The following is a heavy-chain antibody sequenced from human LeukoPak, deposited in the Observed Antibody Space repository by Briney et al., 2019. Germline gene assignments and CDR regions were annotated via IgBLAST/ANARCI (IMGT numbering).Heavy chain of an antibody. CDR2: INHSGSI. CDR1: GGSISSGGYY. V-gene: IGHV4-61*08. CDR3: ARFATTGTPRSI. J-gene: IGHJ3*02. Sequence: PSQTLSLTCTVSGGSISSGGYYWSWIRQSPGKGLEWIGEINHSGSINYNPSLKSRVTISKDTSKNQFSLNLNSVTAADTAVYYCARFATTGTPRSIWGQGTMVTVSS. D-gene: IGHD1-1*01.